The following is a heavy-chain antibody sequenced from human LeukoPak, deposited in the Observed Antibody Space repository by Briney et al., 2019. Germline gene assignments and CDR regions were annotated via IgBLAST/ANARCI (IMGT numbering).Heavy chain of an antibody. V-gene: IGHV1-69*05. CDR1: GGTFSSYA. J-gene: IGHJ5*02. Sequence: SVKVSCKASGGTFSSYAISWVRQAPGQGLEWMGRIIPIFGTANYAQKFQGRVTITTDESTSTAYMELSSLRSEDTAVYYCASPAGGKGSGFSWFDPWGQGTLVTVSS. CDR2: IIPIFGTA. D-gene: IGHD3-22*01. CDR3: ASPAGGKGSGFSWFDP.